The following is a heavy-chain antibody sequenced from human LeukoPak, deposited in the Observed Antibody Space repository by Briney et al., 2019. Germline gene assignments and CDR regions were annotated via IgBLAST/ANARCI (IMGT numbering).Heavy chain of an antibody. V-gene: IGHV4-38-2*01. Sequence: PSETLSLTCAVSGYSISSGYYWGWIRQPPGKGLEWIGSIYHSGSTYYNPSLKSRVTISVDTSKNQFSLKLSSVTAADTAVYYCARPRGSCSGGSCYYYYFDYCGQGTLVTVSS. CDR2: IYHSGST. J-gene: IGHJ4*02. CDR3: ARPRGSCSGGSCYYYYFDY. D-gene: IGHD2-15*01. CDR1: GYSISSGYY.